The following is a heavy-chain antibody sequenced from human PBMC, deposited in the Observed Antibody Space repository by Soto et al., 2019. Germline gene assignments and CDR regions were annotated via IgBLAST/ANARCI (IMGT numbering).Heavy chain of an antibody. Sequence: GGSLGLSCAASGFTFDDYAMHWVRQAPGKGLEWVSLISWDGGSTYYADSVKGRFTISRDNSKNSLYLQMNSLRAEDTALYYCAKDLSITIFGVVTPGWGMDVWGQGTTVTVSS. CDR3: AKDLSITIFGVVTPGWGMDV. D-gene: IGHD3-3*01. CDR1: GFTFDDYA. V-gene: IGHV3-43D*04. CDR2: ISWDGGST. J-gene: IGHJ6*02.